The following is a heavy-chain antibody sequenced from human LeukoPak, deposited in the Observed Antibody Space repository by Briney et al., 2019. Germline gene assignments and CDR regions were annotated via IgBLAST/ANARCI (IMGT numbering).Heavy chain of an antibody. Sequence: SETLSLTCAVYGGSFSGYYWSWLRQPPGKGLEWLGEINHSGSTNYNPSLKSRVTISVDTSKNQFSLKLSSVTAADTAVYYCARGGGFDWFQDFDYWGQGTLVTVSS. V-gene: IGHV4-34*01. J-gene: IGHJ4*02. D-gene: IGHD3-9*01. CDR3: ARGGGFDWFQDFDY. CDR1: GGSFSGYY. CDR2: INHSGST.